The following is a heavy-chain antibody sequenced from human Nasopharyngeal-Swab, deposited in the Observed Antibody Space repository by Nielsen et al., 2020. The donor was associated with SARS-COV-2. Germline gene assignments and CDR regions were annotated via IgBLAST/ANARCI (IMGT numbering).Heavy chain of an antibody. Sequence: SLKISCAASGFTFDDYAMHWVRQAPGRGLEWVSGISWDSGNIGNADSVKGRFTISRDNAKNSLYLQMNSLRAEDTALYYCVKDNLLRAFDLWGQGTMVTVSS. CDR2: ISWDSGNI. CDR3: VKDNLLRAFDL. D-gene: IGHD2-15*01. CDR1: GFTFDDYA. V-gene: IGHV3-9*01. J-gene: IGHJ3*01.